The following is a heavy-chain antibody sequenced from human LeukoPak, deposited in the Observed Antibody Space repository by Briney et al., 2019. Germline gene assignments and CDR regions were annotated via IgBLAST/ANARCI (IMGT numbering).Heavy chain of an antibody. J-gene: IGHJ6*04. V-gene: IGHV4-30-4*01. CDR3: ARENV. CDR2: IYFNVTT. CDR1: GASISSDDYY. Sequence: SQTLSLTCTVSGASISSDDYYWSCIPQPPGKGLECIGYIYFNVTTSYNPSLNGRVTISVDTSKNQFSLELSSVTAADTAIYYCARENVWGKGTTVTVSS.